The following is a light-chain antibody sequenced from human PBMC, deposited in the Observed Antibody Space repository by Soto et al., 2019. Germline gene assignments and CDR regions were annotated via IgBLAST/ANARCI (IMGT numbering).Light chain of an antibody. Sequence: EIVLTQSPGTLSLSPGRRATLSCRASQSISNNYLAWYQQKPGQAPRLLIYGASSRATGIPDRFSGSGSGTDFTLTIRRLETEDFAVYYCQQYGSSPLTFGGGTKVDI. V-gene: IGKV3-20*01. CDR1: QSISNNY. J-gene: IGKJ4*01. CDR2: GAS. CDR3: QQYGSSPLT.